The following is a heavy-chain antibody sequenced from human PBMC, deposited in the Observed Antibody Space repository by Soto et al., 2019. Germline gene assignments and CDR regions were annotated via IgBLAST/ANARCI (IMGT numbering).Heavy chain of an antibody. Sequence: GGSLRLSCAASGFTFSGFWVYWVRQAPGKGLVWVSRVNLDGSRPTFADSVKGRFTISRDNAKNTLYLQMNSLRAEDTAVYYCARANGYLNSHLDSWGQGTLVTVAS. V-gene: IGHV3-74*01. CDR3: ARANGYLNSHLDS. CDR2: VNLDGSRP. CDR1: GFTFSGFW. J-gene: IGHJ4*02. D-gene: IGHD5-18*01.